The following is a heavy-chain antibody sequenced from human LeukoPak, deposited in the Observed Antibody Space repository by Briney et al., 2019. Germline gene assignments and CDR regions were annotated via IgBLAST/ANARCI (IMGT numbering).Heavy chain of an antibody. D-gene: IGHD6-13*01. CDR2: ITGDGLTT. CDR1: GFTFDDFA. J-gene: IGHJ4*02. CDR3: ARDDGSSWSLDC. V-gene: IGHV3-43*02. Sequence: GGSLRLSCAASGFTFDDFAMHWVRQAPGKSLEGVSLITGDGLTTKYADSVKGRFTISRDSSKNSLYLQMNSLRSEDTALYYCARDDGSSWSLDCWGQGTLVTVSS.